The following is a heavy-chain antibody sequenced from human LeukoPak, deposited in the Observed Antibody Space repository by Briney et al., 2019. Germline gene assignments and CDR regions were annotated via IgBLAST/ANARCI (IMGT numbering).Heavy chain of an antibody. Sequence: PGGSLRLSCAASGFIFNNYAMSWVRQVPGKGLEWVSGLNWNGGITGYADSVKGRFTISRDNAKNSLYLQMNSLRAEDTALYYCARSNDSSGYLDALDIWGQGTMVTVSS. V-gene: IGHV3-20*04. CDR2: LNWNGGIT. CDR3: ARSNDSSGYLDALDI. D-gene: IGHD3-22*01. CDR1: GFIFNNYA. J-gene: IGHJ3*02.